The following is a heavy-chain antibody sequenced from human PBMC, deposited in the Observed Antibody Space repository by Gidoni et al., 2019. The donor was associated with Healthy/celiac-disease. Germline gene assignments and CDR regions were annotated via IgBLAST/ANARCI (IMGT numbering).Heavy chain of an antibody. CDR1: GGSFSGYY. CDR3: ARRHPGFSSSPPVVAFDI. D-gene: IGHD6-13*01. V-gene: IGHV4-34*01. CDR2: INHSGST. Sequence: QVQLQQWGAGLLKPSETLSLTCAVYGGSFSGYYWSWIRQPPGKGLEWLGEINHSGSTNYNPSLKSRVTISVDTSKNQFSLKLSSVTAADTAVYYCARRHPGFSSSPPVVAFDIWGQGTMVTVSS. J-gene: IGHJ3*02.